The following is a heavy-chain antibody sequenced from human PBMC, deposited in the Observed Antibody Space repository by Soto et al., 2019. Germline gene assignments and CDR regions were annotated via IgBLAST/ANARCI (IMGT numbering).Heavy chain of an antibody. CDR2: IRSKANSYAT. J-gene: IGHJ4*02. D-gene: IGHD3-22*01. CDR1: GFTFSGSA. CDR3: TRRPYYDSSGYYTDY. Sequence: EVQLVESGGGLVQPGGSLKLSCAASGFTFSGSAMHWVRQASGKGLEWVGRIRSKANSYATAYAASVKGRFTISRDDSKSTAYVQRNSLKSEDTAVYYCTRRPYYDSSGYYTDYWGQGTLVTVS. V-gene: IGHV3-73*01.